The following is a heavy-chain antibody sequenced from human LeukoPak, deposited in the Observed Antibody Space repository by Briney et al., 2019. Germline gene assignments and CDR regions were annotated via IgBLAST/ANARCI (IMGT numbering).Heavy chain of an antibody. CDR1: GFTFSSYG. D-gene: IGHD3-22*01. CDR3: ARGLLRLRGYFDY. CDR2: IRYDGSNK. Sequence: GGSLRLSCAASGFTFSSYGMHWVRQAPGKGLEWVAFIRYDGSNKYYADSVKGRFTISRDNSKNTLYLQMNSLRAEDTAVYYCARGLLRLRGYFDYWGQGTLVTVSS. V-gene: IGHV3-30*02. J-gene: IGHJ4*03.